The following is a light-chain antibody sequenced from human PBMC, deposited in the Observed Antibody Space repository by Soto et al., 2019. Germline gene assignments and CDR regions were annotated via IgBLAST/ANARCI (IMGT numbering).Light chain of an antibody. CDR1: QGISSY. CDR3: QHRKIYPLT. Sequence: DIQLTQSPSFLSASVGDRVTITCRASQGISSYLAWYQQKPGKAPKLLIYAASTLQSGVPSRFSGSGSGTEFTVTISSLQPDDFATYYCQHRKIYPLTFGGGTKVEIK. CDR2: AAS. J-gene: IGKJ4*01. V-gene: IGKV1-9*01.